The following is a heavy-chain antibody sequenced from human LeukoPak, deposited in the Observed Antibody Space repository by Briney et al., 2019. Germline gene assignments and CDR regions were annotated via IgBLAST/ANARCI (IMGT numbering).Heavy chain of an antibody. J-gene: IGHJ6*03. CDR3: ARDENSYYMDV. CDR2: ISYSGST. V-gene: IGHV4-30-4*08. Sequence: PSETLSLTCAVSGVSISSGDYYWTWIRQPPGKGLEWIGYISYSGSTYYNPSLKSGITISLDTSKNQFSLKVTSVTAADTAVYYCARDENSYYMDVWGKGTTVTVSS. CDR1: GVSISSGDYY.